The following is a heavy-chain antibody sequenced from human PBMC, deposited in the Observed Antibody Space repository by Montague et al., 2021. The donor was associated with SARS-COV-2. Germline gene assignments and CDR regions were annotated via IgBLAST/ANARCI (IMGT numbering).Heavy chain of an antibody. J-gene: IGHJ6*02. CDR3: ASAIAVADTHYSYYGMDV. CDR1: GGSISAGYC. V-gene: IGHV4-31*03. CDR2: IYYSGST. Sequence: TLSLTCTVSGGSISAGYCWTWIRQIPGKGLECIGYIYYSGSTYYNPSLKSRVIMSIDTSKHQFSLKVSSVTAADTATYCCASAIAVADTHYSYYGMDVWGQGTTVTVSS. D-gene: IGHD6-19*01.